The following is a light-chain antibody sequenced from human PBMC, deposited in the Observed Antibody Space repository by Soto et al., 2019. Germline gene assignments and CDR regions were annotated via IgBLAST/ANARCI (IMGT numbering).Light chain of an antibody. CDR2: GAS. J-gene: IGKJ3*01. V-gene: IGKV3-11*01. CDR3: QHRVKWPELT. CDR1: QSVNKY. Sequence: EIVLTQSPATLSLSPGERATLSCRSIQSVNKYLAWYQQRPVQAPRLRIQGASNRAIGIPDRFIGRGSVKDVTLTMSSLELKDFAVYYVQHRVKWPELTFGPGPRVDGK.